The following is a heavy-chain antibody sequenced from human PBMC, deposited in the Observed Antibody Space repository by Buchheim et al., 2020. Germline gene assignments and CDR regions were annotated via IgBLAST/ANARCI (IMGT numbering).Heavy chain of an antibody. CDR3: AKALGVLVGVDNYYGMDV. CDR1: GFTFSSYG. Sequence: QVQLVESGGGVVQPGRSLRLSCAASGFTFSSYGMHWVRQAPGKGLEWVAVISYDGSNKYYADSVKGRFTISRDNSKNTLYLQMNSLRAEDTAVYYCAKALGVLVGVDNYYGMDVWGQGTT. D-gene: IGHD1-26*01. CDR2: ISYDGSNK. J-gene: IGHJ6*02. V-gene: IGHV3-30*18.